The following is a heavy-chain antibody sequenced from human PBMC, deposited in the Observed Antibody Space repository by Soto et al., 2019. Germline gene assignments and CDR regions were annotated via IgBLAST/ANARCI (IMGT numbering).Heavy chain of an antibody. CDR3: ARVGPGSPAYGMDV. CDR2: IYYTGTT. V-gene: IGHV4-61*01. D-gene: IGHD1-26*01. Sequence: PSETLSLTCTVSGGSVSSGSYYWSWNRQPPGKGPEWIGYIYYTGTTNYNPSLKSRLTISVDTSKNQFSLKLTSVTAADTAVYYCARVGPGSPAYGMDVWGQGTTVTVSS. CDR1: GGSVSSGSYY. J-gene: IGHJ6*02.